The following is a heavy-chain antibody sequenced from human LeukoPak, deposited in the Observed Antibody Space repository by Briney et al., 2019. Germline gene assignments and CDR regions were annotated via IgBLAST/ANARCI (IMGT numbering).Heavy chain of an antibody. CDR2: IYRTGST. Sequence: SETLSLTCAVSGGSISSSNWWSWVRQPPGKGLEWIGEIYRTGSTNYNPSLKSRVTISVDTSKNQFSLKLSSVTAADTAVYYCASSGRSLGWFDPWGQGTLVTVSS. V-gene: IGHV4-4*02. CDR3: ASSGRSLGWFDP. J-gene: IGHJ5*02. D-gene: IGHD6-19*01. CDR1: GGSISSSNW.